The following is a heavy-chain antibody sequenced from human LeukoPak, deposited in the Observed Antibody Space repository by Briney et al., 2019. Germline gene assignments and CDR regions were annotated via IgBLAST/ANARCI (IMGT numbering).Heavy chain of an antibody. J-gene: IGHJ4*02. CDR3: AKDLNWGGR. V-gene: IGHV3-30*18. CDR1: GFTFSSYG. D-gene: IGHD7-27*01. Sequence: GGSLRLSCAASGFTFSSYGMHWVRQAPGKGLEWVAVISYDGSNKYYADSVRGRFTISRDNSKNTLYLQINSLRAEDTAVYYCAKDLNWGGRWGQGTLVTVSS. CDR2: ISYDGSNK.